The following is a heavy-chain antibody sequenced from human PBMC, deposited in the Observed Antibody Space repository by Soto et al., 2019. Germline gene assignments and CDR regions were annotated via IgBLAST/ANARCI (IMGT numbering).Heavy chain of an antibody. CDR2: VAAYNGNT. CDR1: GYTFINYG. J-gene: IGHJ1*01. CDR3: AGDNNSGYHGIEH. Sequence: QVHLVQSGAEVEKPGASVKVSCKASGYTFINYGITWVRQAPGQGLEWMGWVAAYNGNTNYAQKLQGRVTMTTDTATSTAYMELRSLRSDDTAVYYCAGDNNSGYHGIEHWGQGTLVTVSS. D-gene: IGHD3-22*01. V-gene: IGHV1-18*01.